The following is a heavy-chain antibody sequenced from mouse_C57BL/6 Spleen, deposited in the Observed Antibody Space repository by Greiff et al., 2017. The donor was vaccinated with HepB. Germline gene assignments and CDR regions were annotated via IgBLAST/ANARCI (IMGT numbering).Heavy chain of an antibody. CDR3: TNYGSSGGSVFDY. CDR2: IDPETGGT. J-gene: IGHJ2*01. Sequence: QVQLQQSGAELVRPGASVTLSCKASGYTFTDYEMHWVKQTPVHGLEWIGAIDPETGGTAYNQKFKGKAILTADKSSSTAYMELRSLTSEDSAVYYCTNYGSSGGSVFDYWGQGTTLTVSS. D-gene: IGHD1-1*01. CDR1: GYTFTDYE. V-gene: IGHV1-15*01.